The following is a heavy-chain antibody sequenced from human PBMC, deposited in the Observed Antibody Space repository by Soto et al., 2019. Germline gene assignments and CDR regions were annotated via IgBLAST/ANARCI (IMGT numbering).Heavy chain of an antibody. J-gene: IGHJ4*02. CDR2: IYYGGST. CDR3: ARPGRDWGSLEY. CDR1: GDSISSYY. Sequence: QVQLQESGPGLVKPSETLSLTCTVSGDSISSYYWTWIRQPPGKGLEWIAFIYYGGSTNYNPSLKSRVTISVDTSKNQFSLNLNSVTAADTAVYYFARPGRDWGSLEYWGQGTRVTVSS. D-gene: IGHD7-27*01. V-gene: IGHV4-59*08.